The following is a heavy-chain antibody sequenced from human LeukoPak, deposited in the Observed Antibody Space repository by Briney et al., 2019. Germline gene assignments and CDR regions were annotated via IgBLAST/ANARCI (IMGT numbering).Heavy chain of an antibody. CDR2: IYYSGST. CDR1: GGSISSYY. Sequence: KPSESLSLTCTVSGGSISSYYWSWIRQPPGEGLEWSGYIYYSGSTNYNPSLKSRVTISVDSSKNQFSLKLSSVTAADTAVYYCARRFDTSGWVDYWGQGTLVTVS. D-gene: IGHD6-19*01. V-gene: IGHV4-59*08. CDR3: ARRFDTSGWVDY. J-gene: IGHJ4*02.